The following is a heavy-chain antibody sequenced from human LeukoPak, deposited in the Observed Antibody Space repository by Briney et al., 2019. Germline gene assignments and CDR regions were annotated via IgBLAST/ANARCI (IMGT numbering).Heavy chain of an antibody. CDR2: INSDGSST. CDR1: GFTFSSYW. D-gene: IGHD5-12*01. Sequence: QTGGSLRLSCAASGFTFSSYWMSWVRQAPGKGLVWVSRINSDGSSTSYADSVKGRFTISRDNAKNTLYLQMNGLRAEDTAVYYCARGSEMATMDCFDYWGQGTLVTVSS. V-gene: IGHV3-74*01. J-gene: IGHJ4*02. CDR3: ARGSEMATMDCFDY.